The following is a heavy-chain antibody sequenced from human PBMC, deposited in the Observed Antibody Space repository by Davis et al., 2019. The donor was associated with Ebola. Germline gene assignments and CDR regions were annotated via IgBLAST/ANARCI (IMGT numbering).Heavy chain of an antibody. Sequence: MPSETLSLTCTVSGGPISSSSYYWGWIRQPPGKGLEWIGSIYYSGSTYYNPSLKSRVTISVDTSKNQFSLKLSSVTAADTAVYYCARQEVGYSYEWDYWGQGTLVTVSS. D-gene: IGHD5-18*01. J-gene: IGHJ4*02. CDR2: IYYSGST. CDR3: ARQEVGYSYEWDY. CDR1: GGPISSSSYY. V-gene: IGHV4-39*01.